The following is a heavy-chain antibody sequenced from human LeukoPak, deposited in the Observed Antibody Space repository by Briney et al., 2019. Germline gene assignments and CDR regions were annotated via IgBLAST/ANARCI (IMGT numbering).Heavy chain of an antibody. Sequence: GGSLRLSCAASGFTFDDYTMHWVRQAPGKGLEWVSLISWDDDSTYYADSVKGRFTISRDNSKNSLYLQMNSLRSEDTAFYYCGKSPYYFDRNIDYWGQGTLVTVSS. D-gene: IGHD3-22*01. CDR1: GFTFDDYT. V-gene: IGHV3-43*01. CDR3: GKSPYYFDRNIDY. J-gene: IGHJ4*02. CDR2: ISWDDDST.